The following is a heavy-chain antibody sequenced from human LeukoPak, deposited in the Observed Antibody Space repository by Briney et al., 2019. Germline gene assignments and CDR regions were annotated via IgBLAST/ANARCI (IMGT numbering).Heavy chain of an antibody. D-gene: IGHD1-1*01. Sequence: GGSLRLSCAASGFTFSSYGMHWVRQAPGKGLEWVAVIWYDGGNKYYADSVKGRFTISRDNSKNTLYLQMNSPRAEDTAVYYCARGTSGGYEGDYWGQGTLVTVSS. CDR3: ARGTSGGYEGDY. J-gene: IGHJ4*02. V-gene: IGHV3-33*01. CDR1: GFTFSSYG. CDR2: IWYDGGNK.